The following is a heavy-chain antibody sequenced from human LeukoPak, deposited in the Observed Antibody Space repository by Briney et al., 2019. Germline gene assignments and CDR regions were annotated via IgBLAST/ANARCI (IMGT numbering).Heavy chain of an antibody. D-gene: IGHD4-17*01. CDR2: TYYSGST. V-gene: IGHV4-39*07. CDR1: GGSISSSSYY. J-gene: IGHJ4*02. Sequence: KRSETLSLTCTVSGGSISSSSYYWGWVRQPPGKGLEWIGSTYYSGSTYYNPSLKSRVTISVDTSKNQFSLKLSSVTAADTAVYYCASRPQFHGDYHYFDYWGQGTLVTVSS. CDR3: ASRPQFHGDYHYFDY.